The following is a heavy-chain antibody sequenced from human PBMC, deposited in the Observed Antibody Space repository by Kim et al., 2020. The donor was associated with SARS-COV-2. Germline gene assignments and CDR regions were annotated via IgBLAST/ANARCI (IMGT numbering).Heavy chain of an antibody. D-gene: IGHD4-17*01. CDR1: GGSISSSISY. Sequence: SETLSLTCSVSGGSISSSISYWGWIRQPPGKGLEWIRSLSYSGRTYYNPSLKSRVTISVDTSKNQFSLNLSSVTAADTAVYYCAGLYAYNCFDPWGQGTLVTVSS. CDR3: AGLYAYNCFDP. J-gene: IGHJ5*02. V-gene: IGHV4-39*01. CDR2: LSYSGRT.